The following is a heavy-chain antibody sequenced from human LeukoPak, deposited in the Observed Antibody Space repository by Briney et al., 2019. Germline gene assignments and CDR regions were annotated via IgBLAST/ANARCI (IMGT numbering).Heavy chain of an antibody. J-gene: IGHJ4*02. V-gene: IGHV3-48*04. CDR3: ARDAGLGITGITAY. Sequence: GGSLTLSCAASGLTFTSYSLNWLRQAPGKGLEWLSYISSNSSTAYYADSVKGRFTISRDNAKNSLYLQMNSLRAEDTAVYYCARDAGLGITGITAYWGQPTLVTVSS. CDR2: ISSNSSTA. CDR1: GLTFTSYS. D-gene: IGHD3-10*01.